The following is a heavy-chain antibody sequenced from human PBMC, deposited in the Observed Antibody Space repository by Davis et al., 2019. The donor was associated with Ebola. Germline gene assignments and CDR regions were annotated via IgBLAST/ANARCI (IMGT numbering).Heavy chain of an antibody. CDR2: IYYSGST. Sequence: SETLSLTCTVSGGSISSGGYYWSWIRQHPGKGLEFIGYIYYSGSTYYNPSLKSRVTISVDTSKNQFSLKLSSVTAADTAVYYCARHQHYGMDVWGQGTTVTVSS. CDR1: GGSISSGGYY. J-gene: IGHJ6*02. D-gene: IGHD2-2*01. CDR3: ARHQHYGMDV. V-gene: IGHV4-31*03.